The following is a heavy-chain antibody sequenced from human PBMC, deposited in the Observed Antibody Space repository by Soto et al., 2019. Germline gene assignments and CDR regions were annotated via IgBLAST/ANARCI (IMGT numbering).Heavy chain of an antibody. CDR1: GYTFTSYD. J-gene: IGHJ4*02. V-gene: IGHV1-8*01. Sequence: QVQLVQSGAEVKKPGASVKVSCKASGYTFTSYDINWVRQATGQGLEWMGWMNPNSGNTGYAQKFQGRVTMTTNTSIITAYTELGSLRSEDTAVYYSARTPYGDNVDYWGQGTLVTVSS. CDR3: ARTPYGDNVDY. D-gene: IGHD4-17*01. CDR2: MNPNSGNT.